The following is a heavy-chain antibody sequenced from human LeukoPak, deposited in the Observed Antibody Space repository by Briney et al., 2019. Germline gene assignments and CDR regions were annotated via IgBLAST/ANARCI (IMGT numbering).Heavy chain of an antibody. V-gene: IGHV3-23*01. CDR2: ISTNGGST. CDR3: LGYCSGGRCYSGGH. J-gene: IGHJ4*02. D-gene: IGHD2-15*01. Sequence: PGGSLRLSCAASGFTFNNYAMNWVRQAPGKGLEWVSTISTNGGSTYYADSVKGRFTISRDNSKNTQYLQMNSLRAEDTAIYYCLGYCSGGRCYSGGHWGQGTLVTVSS. CDR1: GFTFNNYA.